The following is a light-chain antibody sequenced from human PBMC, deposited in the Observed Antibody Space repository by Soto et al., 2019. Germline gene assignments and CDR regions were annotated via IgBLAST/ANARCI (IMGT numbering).Light chain of an antibody. CDR3: QHYNSYSTA. Sequence: DIQMTQSPSTLSASVGDRVTITCRASQSINNWLAWYQQKPGKAPKLLLYEASGLESGVPSRFSGSGSGTEFTLTVSSLQPNDFANYYCQHYNSYSTAFGQGTRWIS. V-gene: IGKV1-5*03. CDR2: EAS. J-gene: IGKJ1*01. CDR1: QSINNW.